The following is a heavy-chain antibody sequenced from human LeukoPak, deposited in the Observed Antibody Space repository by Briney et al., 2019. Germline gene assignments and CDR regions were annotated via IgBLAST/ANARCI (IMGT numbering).Heavy chain of an antibody. D-gene: IGHD3-16*01. V-gene: IGHV4-38-2*02. CDR3: ARGGLWGSPGYYYMDV. J-gene: IGHJ6*03. Sequence: PSETLSLTCTVSRYSISGVYYWGWIRQPPGKGLEWIGSIYHSGSTYYNPSLKSRVTISVDTSKNQFSLNLSSLTAAVTAVYYCARGGLWGSPGYYYMDVWGKGTTVTVSS. CDR2: IYHSGST. CDR1: RYSISGVYY.